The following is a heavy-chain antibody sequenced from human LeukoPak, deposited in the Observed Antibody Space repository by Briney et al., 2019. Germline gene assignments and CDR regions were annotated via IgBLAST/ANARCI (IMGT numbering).Heavy chain of an antibody. D-gene: IGHD5-18*01. Sequence: PSETLSLTCTVSGGSISSYYWSWIRQPAGKGLEWIGRIYTSGNTNYNPSLKSRVTMSVDTSKNQFSLRLSSVTAADTAVYYCARDRHLGQLTPCDIWGQGTMVTVSS. V-gene: IGHV4-4*07. CDR3: ARDRHLGQLTPCDI. CDR1: GGSISSYY. J-gene: IGHJ3*02. CDR2: IYTSGNT.